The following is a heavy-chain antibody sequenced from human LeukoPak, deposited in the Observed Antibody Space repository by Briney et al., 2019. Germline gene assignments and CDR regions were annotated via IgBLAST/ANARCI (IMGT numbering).Heavy chain of an antibody. V-gene: IGHV5-51*01. CDR1: GYSFTSYW. CDR2: IYPADSDI. CDR3: ARQEYCSGGSCYTWFDP. Sequence: GESLKISCKGSGYSFTSYWIGWVRQMPGKGLEWMGIIYPADSDIRYSPSFQGQVTISADKSISTVYLQWSSLKASDTAMYYCARQEYCSGGSCYTWFDPWGQGTLVTVSS. D-gene: IGHD2-15*01. J-gene: IGHJ5*02.